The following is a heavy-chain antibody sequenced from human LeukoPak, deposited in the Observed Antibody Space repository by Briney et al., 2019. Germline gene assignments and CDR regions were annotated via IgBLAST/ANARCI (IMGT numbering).Heavy chain of an antibody. CDR2: IYIGGST. D-gene: IGHD5-24*01. CDR1: GFTVSSNY. CDR3: SRVGGTEVRGDGYNLF. Sequence: GGSLRLSCAASGFTVSSNYMSWVRQAPGKGLEWVSVIYIGGSTYYADPVKGRFTISRENSKNTLYLQMNSLRAEDTAVYYCSRVGGTEVRGDGYNLFWGQGTLVTVSS. V-gene: IGHV3-53*05. J-gene: IGHJ4*02.